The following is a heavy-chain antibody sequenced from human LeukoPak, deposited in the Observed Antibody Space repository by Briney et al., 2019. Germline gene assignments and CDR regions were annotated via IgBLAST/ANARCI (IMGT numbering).Heavy chain of an antibody. J-gene: IGHJ4*02. CDR1: GGSISSYY. V-gene: IGHV4-4*07. CDR2: IYTSGST. D-gene: IGHD2-2*01. Sequence: SETLSLTCTVSGGSISSYYWSWIRQPAGKGLEWIGRIYTSGSTNYTPSLKSRVTMSVETSKNQFSLKLSSVTAADTAVYYCARGWEYQPSAGNYFDYWGQGTLVTVSS. CDR3: ARGWEYQPSAGNYFDY.